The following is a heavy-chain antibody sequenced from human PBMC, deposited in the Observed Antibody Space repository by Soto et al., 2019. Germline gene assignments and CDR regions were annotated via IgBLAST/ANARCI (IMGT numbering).Heavy chain of an antibody. CDR3: ARGSEYYYYYYGMDV. CDR2: IYYSGST. CDR1: GGSMSSYY. Sequence: QVQLQESGPGLVKPSETLSLTCTVSGGSMSSYYWSWIRQPPGKGLEWIGYIYYSGSTNYNPSLKSRVTISVDTSKNQFSLKLSSVTAADTAVYYCARGSEYYYYYYGMDVWGQGTTVTVSS. V-gene: IGHV4-59*01. J-gene: IGHJ6*02.